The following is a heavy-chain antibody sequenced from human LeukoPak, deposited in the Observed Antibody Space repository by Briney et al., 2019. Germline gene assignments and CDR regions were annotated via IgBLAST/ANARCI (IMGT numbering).Heavy chain of an antibody. CDR3: ARIFEY. V-gene: IGHV4-61*09. J-gene: IGHJ4*02. CDR1: GGSISSDNYY. CDR2: IYTSGTT. Sequence: PSETLSLTCTVSGGSISSDNYYWTWIRQPAGKGLEWIGHIYTSGTTNYNPSLKSRVTILLDTSKNQFSLNLNSVTAADTAIYYCARIFEYWGQGTLVTVSS.